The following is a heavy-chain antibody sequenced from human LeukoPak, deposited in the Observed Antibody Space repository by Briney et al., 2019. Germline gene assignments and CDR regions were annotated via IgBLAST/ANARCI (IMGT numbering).Heavy chain of an antibody. V-gene: IGHV3-23*01. D-gene: IGHD2-2*01. J-gene: IGHJ4*02. CDR3: AKDWSCSSASCRFDY. Sequence: HPGGSLRLSCSASGFTFSSFVMHWVRQAPGKGLEWVSGISGSGGNTYYADSVKGRFTISRDNSKNTLYLQMNSLRADDTAVYHCAKDWSCSSASCRFDYWGQGTLVTVSS. CDR2: ISGSGGNT. CDR1: GFTFSSFV.